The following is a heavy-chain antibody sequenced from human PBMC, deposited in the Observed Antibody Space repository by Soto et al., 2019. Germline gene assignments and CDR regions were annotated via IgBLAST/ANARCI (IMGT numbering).Heavy chain of an antibody. Sequence: QVQLVQSGAEVKKPGASMKVSCKASGYTFTSYGISWMRQAPGQGLEWMGWISAYNGNTNYAQKFQGRVTMTTDTSTSTAYMELRSLRSDDTAVYYCARHRDGWEVPRVFDYWGQGTLVTVSS. CDR3: ARHRDGWEVPRVFDY. J-gene: IGHJ4*02. V-gene: IGHV1-18*01. D-gene: IGHD1-26*01. CDR1: GYTFTSYG. CDR2: ISAYNGNT.